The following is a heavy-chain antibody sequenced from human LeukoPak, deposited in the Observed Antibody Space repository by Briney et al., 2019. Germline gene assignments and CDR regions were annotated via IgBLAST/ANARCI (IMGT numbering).Heavy chain of an antibody. CDR2: IIPIFGTA. CDR1: GGTFSSYA. D-gene: IGHD3-22*01. J-gene: IGHJ5*02. V-gene: IGHV1-69*13. CDR3: ARVEATYYYDSSGYYPNWFDP. Sequence: ASVKVSCKASGGTFSSYAISWVRQAPGQGLEWMGGIIPIFGTANYTQKFQGRVTITADESTSTAYMELSSLRFEDTAVYYCARVEATYYYDSSGYYPNWFDPWGQGTLVTVSS.